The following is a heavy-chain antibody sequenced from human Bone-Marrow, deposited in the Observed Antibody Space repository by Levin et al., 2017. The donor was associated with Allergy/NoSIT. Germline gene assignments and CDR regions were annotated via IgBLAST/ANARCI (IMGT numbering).Heavy chain of an antibody. CDR2: IWYDGSNK. D-gene: IGHD1-26*01. CDR3: ARRSGSYYLDY. V-gene: IGHV3-33*01. Sequence: PGGSLRLSCAASGFTFSSYGMHWVRQAPGKGLEWVAVIWYDGSNKYYADSVKGRFTISRDNSKNTLYLQMNSLRAEDTAVFYCARRSGSYYLDYWGQGTLVTVSS. J-gene: IGHJ4*02. CDR1: GFTFSSYG.